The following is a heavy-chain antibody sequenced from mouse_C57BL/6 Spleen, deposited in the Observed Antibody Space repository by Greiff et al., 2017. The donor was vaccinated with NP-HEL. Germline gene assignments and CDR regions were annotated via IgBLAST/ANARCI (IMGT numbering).Heavy chain of an antibody. V-gene: IGHV1-9*01. J-gene: IGHJ3*01. CDR1: GYTFTGYW. CDR2: ILPGSGST. CDR3: AREEARGLYSNYWFAY. Sequence: QVQLQQSGAELMKPGASVKLSCKATGYTFTGYWIEWVKQRPGHGLEWIGEILPGSGSTNYNEKFKGKATFTADTSSNTAYMQLSSLTTEDSAIYYCAREEARGLYSNYWFAYWGQGTLVTVSA. D-gene: IGHD2-5*01.